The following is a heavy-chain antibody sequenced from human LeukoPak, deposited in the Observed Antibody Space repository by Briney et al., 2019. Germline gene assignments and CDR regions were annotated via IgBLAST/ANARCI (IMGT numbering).Heavy chain of an antibody. CDR3: AKNPWRDNSGYYYFDY. J-gene: IGHJ4*02. Sequence: QSGGSLRLSCAASGFTVSSNYMSWVRQAPGKGLEWVSAISGSGATRYYADSVKGRFTISRDNSKNTLYLQMNSLRAEDTAVYYCAKNPWRDNSGYYYFDYWGQGTLVTVSS. V-gene: IGHV3-23*01. CDR1: GFTVSSNY. CDR2: ISGSGATR. D-gene: IGHD3-22*01.